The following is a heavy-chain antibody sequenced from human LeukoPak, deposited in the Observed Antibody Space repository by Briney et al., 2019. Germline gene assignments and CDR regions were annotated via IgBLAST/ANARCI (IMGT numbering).Heavy chain of an antibody. V-gene: IGHV3-53*01. J-gene: IGHJ4*02. CDR3: ARLRRGY. CDR2: IKSDGTT. CDR1: GLTVTINH. Sequence: GGSLRLSCAASGLTVTINHMSWVRQAPGKGLEWVSLIKSDGTTEYADSVKGRFTISRDNSKNTLFLQMNSLRVEDTAVYYCARLRRGYWGRGTPVTVSS.